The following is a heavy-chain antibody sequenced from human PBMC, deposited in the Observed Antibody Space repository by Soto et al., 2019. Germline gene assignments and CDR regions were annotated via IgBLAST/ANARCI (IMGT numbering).Heavy chain of an antibody. D-gene: IGHD2-15*01. CDR3: ARDPCYGLYNWFDP. V-gene: IGHV3-7*03. CDR2: IKQDGSEK. CDR1: GFTFSSYW. Sequence: GGSLRLSCAASGFTFSSYWMSWVRQAPGKGLEWVANIKQDGSEKYYVDSVKGRFTISRDNAKNSLYLQMNSLRAEDTAVYYCARDPCYGLYNWFDPWGQGTLVTVSS. J-gene: IGHJ5*02.